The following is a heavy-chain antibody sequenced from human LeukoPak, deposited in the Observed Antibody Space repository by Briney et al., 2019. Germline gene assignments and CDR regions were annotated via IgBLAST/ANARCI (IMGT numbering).Heavy chain of an antibody. V-gene: IGHV3-30-3*01. D-gene: IGHD6-19*01. Sequence: GGSLRLSCAASGFTFSSYAMHWVRQAPGKGLEWVAVISYDGSNKYYADSVKGRFTISRDNSKNTLYLQMNSLRAEDTAVYYCARAEAEDFDIWGQGTMVTVSS. CDR3: ARAEAEDFDI. CDR1: GFTFSSYA. J-gene: IGHJ3*02. CDR2: ISYDGSNK.